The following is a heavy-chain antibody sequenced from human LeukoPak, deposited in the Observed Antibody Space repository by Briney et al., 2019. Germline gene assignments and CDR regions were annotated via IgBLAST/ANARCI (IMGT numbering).Heavy chain of an antibody. CDR1: GGSISSADYS. J-gene: IGHJ4*02. CDR3: ARGQYGGSYYFGY. V-gene: IGHV4-30-2*01. D-gene: IGHD1-26*01. Sequence: PSQTLSLTCAVSGGSISSADYSWSWIRQPPGKGLEWIGYISHTGSTYYNPSLKSRVTISVDTSKNQFSLKLSSVTAADTAVYYCARGQYGGSYYFGYWGQGTLVTVST. CDR2: ISHTGST.